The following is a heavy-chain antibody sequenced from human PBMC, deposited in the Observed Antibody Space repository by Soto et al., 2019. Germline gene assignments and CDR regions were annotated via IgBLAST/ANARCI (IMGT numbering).Heavy chain of an antibody. D-gene: IGHD3-10*01. CDR2: ISESGDST. J-gene: IGHJ4*02. CDR1: GFTFSSYA. V-gene: IGHV3-23*01. Sequence: EVPLLESGGGLVQPGGSLRLSCAASGFTFSSYAMSWVRQAPGKGLEWVSSISESGDSTYYADSVKGRFTISRDNSKNTVYLQMNSLRAEDTAVFYCAKDRSGSGNYYCDYWGQGALVTVSS. CDR3: AKDRSGSGNYYCDY.